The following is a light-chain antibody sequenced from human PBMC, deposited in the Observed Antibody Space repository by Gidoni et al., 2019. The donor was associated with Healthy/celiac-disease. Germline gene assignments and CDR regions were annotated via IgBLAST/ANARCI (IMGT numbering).Light chain of an antibody. V-gene: IGKV4-1*01. CDR1: QSVLYSYNNKNY. CDR2: WAS. J-gene: IGKJ4*01. CDR3: QQYYSTPLT. Sequence: DVVVTDSPPSLSVSLGERATINCNSSQSVLYSYNNKNYLTWYQQKPGQPPKLLIYWASTRESGVPDRFSGSGSGTDFTLTISSLQAEDVAVYYCQQYYSTPLTFGGGTKVEIK.